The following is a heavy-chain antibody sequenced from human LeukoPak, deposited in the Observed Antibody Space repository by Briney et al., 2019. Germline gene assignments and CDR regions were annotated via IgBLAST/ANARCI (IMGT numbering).Heavy chain of an antibody. CDR2: ISYNSGSI. J-gene: IGHJ3*02. CDR1: GFTFDDYA. Sequence: GGSLRLSCAASGFTFDDYAMHWVRQAPGKGLEWVSGISYNSGSIGYADSVKGRFTISRDNAKNSLYLQMNSLRSEDTAFYYCAKDSEKYSSTWKAFDMWGQGTRVTVSS. CDR3: AKDSEKYSSTWKAFDM. D-gene: IGHD6-13*01. V-gene: IGHV3-9*01.